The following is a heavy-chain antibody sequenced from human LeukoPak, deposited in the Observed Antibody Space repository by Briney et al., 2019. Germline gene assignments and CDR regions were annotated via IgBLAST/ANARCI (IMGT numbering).Heavy chain of an antibody. D-gene: IGHD3-22*01. CDR3: ARDLGQYYDTSDNWFDP. V-gene: IGHV3-74*01. CDR2: INSDGINA. Sequence: GGSLRLSCAASGFTFSNYWMHWVRQAPGKGLVWVSRINSDGINASYADSVKGRFTISRDNAKSTLNLQMNSLRAEDTAVYYCARDLGQYYDTSDNWFDPWGQGTLVTVSS. J-gene: IGHJ5*02. CDR1: GFTFSNYW.